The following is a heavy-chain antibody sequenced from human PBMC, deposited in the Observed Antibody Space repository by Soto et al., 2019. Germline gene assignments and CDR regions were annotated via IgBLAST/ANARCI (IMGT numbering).Heavy chain of an antibody. CDR3: ARGEQYSGRIFDY. J-gene: IGHJ4*01. CDR1: GDSVSINIAG. D-gene: IGHD1-26*01. Sequence: PSQPLSLTCAITGDSVSINIAGCSWVRQSPSRGLEWLGRTYYRSKWYYEYAVSVRGRITINPDTSKNQYSLQLNSVTPEDTAVYFCARGEQYSGRIFDYWGQGNLVTVSS. V-gene: IGHV6-1*01. CDR2: TYYRSKWYY.